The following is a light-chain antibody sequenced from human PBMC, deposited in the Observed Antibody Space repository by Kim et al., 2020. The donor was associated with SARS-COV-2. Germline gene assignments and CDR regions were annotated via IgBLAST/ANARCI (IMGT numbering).Light chain of an antibody. CDR3: CSYAGSSTS. CDR2: EVS. J-gene: IGLJ3*02. CDR1: SSDVGRYNL. V-gene: IGLV2-23*02. Sequence: PGQSITISCTGTSSDVGRYNLVSWHQQHPGKAHKLMIYEVSKRPSGVSNRFSGSKSGNTASLTISGLQAEDEADYYCCSYAGSSTSFGGGTQLTVL.